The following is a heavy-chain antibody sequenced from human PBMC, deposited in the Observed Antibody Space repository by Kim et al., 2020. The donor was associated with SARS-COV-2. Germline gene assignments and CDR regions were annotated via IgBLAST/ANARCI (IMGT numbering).Heavy chain of an antibody. V-gene: IGHV3-48*02. CDR2: ISNGSSTT. CDR3: ATVSSPGYVDDY. J-gene: IGHJ4*02. Sequence: GGSLRLSCAASGFTFNSYGMNWVRQAPGKGLEWVSYISNGSSTTYYADSVKGRFTISRDNAKNSLYLQVNSLRDEDTAVYYCATVSSPGYVDDYWGQGTLVTVSS. D-gene: IGHD5-12*01. CDR1: GFTFNSYG.